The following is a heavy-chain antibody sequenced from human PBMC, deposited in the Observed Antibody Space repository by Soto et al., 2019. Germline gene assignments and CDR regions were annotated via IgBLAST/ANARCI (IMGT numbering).Heavy chain of an antibody. V-gene: IGHV4-4*02. J-gene: IGHJ5*02. Sequence: PSETLSLTCAVSGGSISSSNWWSWVRQPPGKGLEWIGEIYHSGSTNYNPSLKSRVTISVDKSKNQFSLKLSSVTAADTAVYYCARFYGSGSYYGDNWFDPWGQGTLVTVS. D-gene: IGHD3-10*01. CDR2: IYHSGST. CDR3: ARFYGSGSYYGDNWFDP. CDR1: GGSISSSNW.